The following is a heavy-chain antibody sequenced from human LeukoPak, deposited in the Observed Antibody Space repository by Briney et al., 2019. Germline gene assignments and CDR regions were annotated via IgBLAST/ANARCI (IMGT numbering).Heavy chain of an antibody. CDR2: IYYSGST. D-gene: IGHD1-26*01. J-gene: IGHJ4*02. CDR1: GGSISSYY. Sequence: SETLSLTCTVSGGSISSYYWSWIRQPPGKGLEWIGYIYYSGSTNYNPSLKSRVTISVDTSKYQSSLKLSPVTAADTAVYYCASGTDYFDYWGQGTLVTVSS. CDR3: ASGTDYFDY. V-gene: IGHV4-59*08.